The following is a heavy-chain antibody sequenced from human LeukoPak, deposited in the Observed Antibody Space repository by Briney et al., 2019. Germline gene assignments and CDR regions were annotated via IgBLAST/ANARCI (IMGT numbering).Heavy chain of an antibody. CDR2: IKKDGGEK. J-gene: IGHJ6*02. V-gene: IGHV3-7*01. CDR1: GFTFKNYW. CDR3: ARGHYGMDV. Sequence: PGGSLGLSCVASGFTFKNYWMTWVRQAPGKGLEWVANIKKDGGEKYYEDSVKGRFTVSRDNAKNSLYLQMNSLRAEDTAVYYCARGHYGMDVWGQGTTVTVSS.